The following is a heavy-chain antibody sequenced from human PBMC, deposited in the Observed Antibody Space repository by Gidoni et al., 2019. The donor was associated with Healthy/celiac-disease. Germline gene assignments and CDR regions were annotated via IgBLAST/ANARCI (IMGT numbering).Heavy chain of an antibody. D-gene: IGHD3-10*01. CDR3: AKALWFGEQDAFDI. J-gene: IGHJ3*02. V-gene: IGHV3-9*01. Sequence: EVQLVESGGGLVQPGRSRRLSCAASGLTLDDYAMHWVRQAPGKGLEWVSGISWNSGSIGYADSVKGRFTISRDNAKNSLYLQMNSLRAEDTALYYCAKALWFGEQDAFDIWGQGTMVTVSS. CDR2: ISWNSGSI. CDR1: GLTLDDYA.